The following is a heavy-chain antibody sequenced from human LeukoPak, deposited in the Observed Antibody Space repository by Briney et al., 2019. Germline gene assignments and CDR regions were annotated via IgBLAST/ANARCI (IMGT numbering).Heavy chain of an antibody. D-gene: IGHD3-9*01. Sequence: SETLSLTCTVSGYSISSGYYWGWIRQPPGKGLEWIGSIYHSGSTYYNPSLKSRVTISVDTSKNQFSLKLSSVTAADTAVYYCASGGELRYFDWLLSYHYFDHWGQGTLVTVSS. CDR3: ASGGELRYFDWLLSYHYFDH. CDR1: GYSISSGYY. CDR2: IYHSGST. V-gene: IGHV4-38-2*02. J-gene: IGHJ4*02.